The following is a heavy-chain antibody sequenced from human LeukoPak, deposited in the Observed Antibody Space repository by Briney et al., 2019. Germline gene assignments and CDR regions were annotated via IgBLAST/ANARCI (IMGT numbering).Heavy chain of an antibody. CDR3: AREANLPDYGDYDNWFDP. D-gene: IGHD4-17*01. J-gene: IGHJ5*02. V-gene: IGHV4-31*03. Sequence: SETLSLTCTVSGGSISSGGYYWSWIRQHPGKGLEWIGYIYYSGSTYYNPSLKSRVTISVDTSKNQFSLKLSSVTAADTAVYYCAREANLPDYGDYDNWFDPWGQGTLVTVSS. CDR2: IYYSGST. CDR1: GGSISSGGYY.